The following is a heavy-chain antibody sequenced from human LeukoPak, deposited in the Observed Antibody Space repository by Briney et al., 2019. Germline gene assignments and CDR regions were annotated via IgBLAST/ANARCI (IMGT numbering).Heavy chain of an antibody. V-gene: IGHV4-61*01. J-gene: IGHJ4*02. CDR2: IYYSGST. Sequence: SETLSLTCTVSGGSVSSGSYYWSWIRQPPGKGLEWIGYIYYSGSTNYNPSLKSRVTISVDTSKNQFSLKLSSVTAADTAVYYCARFRGATFGATYHDYWGQGTLVTVSS. CDR1: GGSVSSGSYY. D-gene: IGHD3-3*01. CDR3: ARFRGATFGATYHDY.